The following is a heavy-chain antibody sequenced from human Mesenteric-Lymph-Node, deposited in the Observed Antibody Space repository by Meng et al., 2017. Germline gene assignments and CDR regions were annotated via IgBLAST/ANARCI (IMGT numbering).Heavy chain of an antibody. CDR2: ITGSGGST. V-gene: IGHV3-23*01. D-gene: IGHD5-18*01. CDR1: GFTFSSYS. Sequence: GESLKISCAASGFTFSSYSMSWVRQAPGKGLEWVSVITGSGGSTYYADSVKGRFTISRDNSKNTLYLQMNSLRTEDTAVYYCAKSRRRGYSYGFDYWGQGTLVTVSS. CDR3: AKSRRRGYSYGFDY. J-gene: IGHJ4*02.